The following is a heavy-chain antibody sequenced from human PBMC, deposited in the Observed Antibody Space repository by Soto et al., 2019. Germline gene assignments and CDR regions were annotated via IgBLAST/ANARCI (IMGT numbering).Heavy chain of an antibody. CDR1: GYSFNSYM. J-gene: IGHJ6*02. CDR2: IYPVDSDT. V-gene: IGHV5-51*01. D-gene: IGHD3-22*01. CDR3: ARHDSSGTTGYYYYYGMDV. Sequence: DSLTMTFTGSGYSFNSYMIGLVRQMPGKGLEWMGIIYPVDSDTRYSPSFQGQVTISADKSISTAYLQWSSLKASDTAMYYCARHDSSGTTGYYYYYGMDVWGQGTKVTVSS.